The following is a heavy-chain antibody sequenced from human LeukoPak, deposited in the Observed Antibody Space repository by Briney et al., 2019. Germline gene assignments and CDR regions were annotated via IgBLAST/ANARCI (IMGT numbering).Heavy chain of an antibody. CDR2: IIPIFGTP. Sequence: GASVKVSCKASGGTFSSYAISWVRQAPGQGLEWMGGIIPIFGTPNYAQKFQGRVTITTDESTSKAYMELSSLRSEDTAVYYCARRSEKYSSSSREYYFDYWGQGTLVTVSS. D-gene: IGHD6-6*01. CDR1: GGTFSSYA. J-gene: IGHJ4*02. V-gene: IGHV1-69*05. CDR3: ARRSEKYSSSSREYYFDY.